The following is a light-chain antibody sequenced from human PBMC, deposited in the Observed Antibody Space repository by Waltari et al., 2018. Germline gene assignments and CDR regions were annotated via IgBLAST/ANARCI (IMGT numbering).Light chain of an antibody. CDR2: EDT. CDR1: KLGDKY. V-gene: IGLV3-1*01. J-gene: IGLJ3*02. Sequence: SYELTQAPSVSVSPGQTASLTCSGDKLGDKYVSWYQQKPGQSPVLVIYEDTKRPSGIPGRFSGSKAGDTATLTISWTQAIDEADYYCQAWDSTAVVFGGGTKLTVL. CDR3: QAWDSTAVV.